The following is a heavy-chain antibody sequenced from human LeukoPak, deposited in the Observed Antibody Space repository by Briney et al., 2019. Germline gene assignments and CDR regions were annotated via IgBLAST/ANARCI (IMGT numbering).Heavy chain of an antibody. D-gene: IGHD3-9*01. Sequence: PGGSLRLSCAASRYTFSDYYVSWIRQAPGKGLEWVSYISSNGSTIYYADSVKGRFTISRDNAKNSLYLQMNSLRAEDTAVYYCARDLQKTGCRKCGYGMDVWGQGTRVTVSS. CDR3: ARDLQKTGCRKCGYGMDV. CDR1: RYTFSDYY. J-gene: IGHJ6*02. V-gene: IGHV3-11*01. CDR2: ISSNGSTI.